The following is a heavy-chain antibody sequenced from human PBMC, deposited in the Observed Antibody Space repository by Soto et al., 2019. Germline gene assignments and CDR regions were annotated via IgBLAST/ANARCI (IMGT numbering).Heavy chain of an antibody. J-gene: IGHJ4*02. V-gene: IGHV4-4*07. CDR3: WCGGSSCYTEGFDS. Sequence: PSETLSLTCSVSGGTISCYYWTWIRQPAGKGLEWIGRIYSSGNTKYNPSLQSRVTMSLDTSNNQFSLRAKDTAIYYCANVPIWCGGSSCYTEGFDSWGQGTLVTVSS. D-gene: IGHD2-21*01. CDR2: IYSSGNT. CDR1: GGTISCYY.